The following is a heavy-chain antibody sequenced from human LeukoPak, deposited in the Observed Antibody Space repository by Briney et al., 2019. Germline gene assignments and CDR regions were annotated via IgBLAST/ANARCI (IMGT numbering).Heavy chain of an antibody. CDR2: ISSSSSYI. J-gene: IGHJ4*02. CDR3: VRDFRFLDDY. CDR1: GFPYSSYS. V-gene: IGHV3-21*01. Sequence: GGSLRLFCAASGFPYSSYSMNWVRQAPGRGLEWVSYISSSSSYIYYADSVKGRFTISRDNAKKALYLQMNSVRAGDTAVYYCVRDFRFLDDYWGQGTLVSVSS. D-gene: IGHD3-3*01.